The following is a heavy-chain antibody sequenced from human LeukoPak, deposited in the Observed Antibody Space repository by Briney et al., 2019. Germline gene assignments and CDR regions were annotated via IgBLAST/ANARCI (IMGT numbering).Heavy chain of an antibody. J-gene: IGHJ1*01. CDR2: INHSGST. CDR3: ARVGIQLWLRVYFQH. Sequence: PSETLSLTCAVYGGSFSGYYWSWIRQPPGKGLEWIGEINHSGSTNYNPSLKSRVTISVDTSKNQFSLKLSSVTAADTAVYYCARVGIQLWLRVYFQHWGQGTLVTVSP. D-gene: IGHD5-18*01. V-gene: IGHV4-34*01. CDR1: GGSFSGYY.